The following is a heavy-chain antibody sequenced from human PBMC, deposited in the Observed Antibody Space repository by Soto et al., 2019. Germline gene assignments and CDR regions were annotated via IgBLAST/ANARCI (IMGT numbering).Heavy chain of an antibody. CDR2: FDPEDGET. Sequence: ASVKVSCKVSGYTLTELSMHWVRQAPGKGLEWMGGFDPEDGETIYAQKFQGRVTMTEDTSTDTAYMELSSLRSEDTAVYYCATGAYYDFWSGYSIWGQGTMVTVPS. V-gene: IGHV1-24*01. J-gene: IGHJ3*02. CDR1: GYTLTELS. CDR3: ATGAYYDFWSGYSI. D-gene: IGHD3-3*01.